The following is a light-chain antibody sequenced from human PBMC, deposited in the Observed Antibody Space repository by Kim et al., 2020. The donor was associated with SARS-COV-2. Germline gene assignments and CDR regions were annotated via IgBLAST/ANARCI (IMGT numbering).Light chain of an antibody. J-gene: IGKJ1*01. CDR3: QQYGYSPRT. Sequence: SPWERATLSCRASQTISTNYLAWYQQKPGQPPRLLIYDASNRATGIPDRFSGSGSGTDFTLTISRLEPEDFAVYYCQQYGYSPRTFGQGTKVDIK. V-gene: IGKV3-20*01. CDR1: QTISTNY. CDR2: DAS.